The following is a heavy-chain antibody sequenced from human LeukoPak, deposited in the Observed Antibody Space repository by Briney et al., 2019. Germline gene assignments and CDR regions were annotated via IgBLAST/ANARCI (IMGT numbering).Heavy chain of an antibody. V-gene: IGHV1-2*02. Sequence: ASVKVSCKASVYTFTGYYIHWVRRAPGQGLEWMGWINPNSGGTNSAQKFQGRVTLTRDTSISTAYLELSSLRSDDTAVYYCARDLGSGWIIVDYWGQGTLVTVSS. CDR3: ARDLGSGWIIVDY. J-gene: IGHJ4*02. CDR1: VYTFTGYY. D-gene: IGHD6-19*01. CDR2: INPNSGGT.